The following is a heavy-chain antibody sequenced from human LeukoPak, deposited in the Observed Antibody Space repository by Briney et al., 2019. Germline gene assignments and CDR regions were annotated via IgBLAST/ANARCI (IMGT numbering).Heavy chain of an antibody. Sequence: PETLSLTCAVYRGSSTAYYWSWIRPPPGKGLEWIGEINHSVSTNYNPSLKRRVTISVAKSKNKFSLKLSSVTAADTAVYYCARAKLLWFGELLVLDAFDIWGQGTMVTVSS. CDR2: INHSVST. V-gene: IGHV4-34*01. J-gene: IGHJ3*02. D-gene: IGHD3-10*01. CDR3: ARAKLLWFGELLVLDAFDI. CDR1: RGSSTAYY.